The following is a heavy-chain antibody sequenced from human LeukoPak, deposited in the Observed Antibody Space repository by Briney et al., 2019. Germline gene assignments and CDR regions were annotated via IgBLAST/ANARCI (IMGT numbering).Heavy chain of an antibody. D-gene: IGHD1-1*01. CDR3: ARGTGN. Sequence: SETLSLTCTVSGGSISSSSYYWSWIRQPPGKGLEWIGEINHSGSTNYNPSLKSRVTISVDTSKNQFSLKLSSVTAADTAVYYCARGTGNWGQGTLVTVSS. J-gene: IGHJ4*02. V-gene: IGHV4-39*07. CDR1: GGSISSSSYY. CDR2: INHSGST.